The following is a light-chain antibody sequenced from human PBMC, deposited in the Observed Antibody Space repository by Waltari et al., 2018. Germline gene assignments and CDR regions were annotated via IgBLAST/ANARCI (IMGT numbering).Light chain of an antibody. J-gene: IGLJ3*02. V-gene: IGLV2-23*02. CDR3: CSYAGRSTWV. Sequence: QSALTQPASVSGSPGQSIPISCTGTSSAVGRYNFVSWYQQHPGKAPQLIIYEVNKRPSGVSNRLSGSKSGNTASLTISGLQAEDESDYYCCSYAGRSTWVFGGGTKVTVL. CDR1: SSAVGRYNF. CDR2: EVN.